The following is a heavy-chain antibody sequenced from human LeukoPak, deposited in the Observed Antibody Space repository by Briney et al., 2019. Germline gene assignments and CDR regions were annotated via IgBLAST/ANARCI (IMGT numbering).Heavy chain of an antibody. CDR2: IYPGDSDT. CDR3: ARRDTAYNIDY. D-gene: IGHD5-18*01. J-gene: IGHJ4*02. CDR1: GYRFTSYW. Sequence: GESLKISCKGSGYRFTSYWIGWVRQMPGKGLEWMGTIYPGDSDTTYSPSFQGQVTISADKSITTAYLQWSSLKASDTTMYYCARRDTAYNIDYWGQGTLVTVSS. V-gene: IGHV5-51*01.